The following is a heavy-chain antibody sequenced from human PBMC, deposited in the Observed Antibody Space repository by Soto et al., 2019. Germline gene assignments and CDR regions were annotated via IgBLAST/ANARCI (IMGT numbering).Heavy chain of an antibody. CDR3: ARGGTRGQQLVHERPKTFGY. Sequence: SETLSLTCTVSGGSISSYYWSWIRQPPGKGLEWIAYIYSSGSTNYNPSLKSRVTISVDTSKNHFSLKLSSVTAADTAVYYCARGGTRGQQLVHERPKTFGYWGQGTLVTVSS. CDR2: IYSSGST. V-gene: IGHV4-59*08. CDR1: GGSISSYY. J-gene: IGHJ4*02. D-gene: IGHD6-13*01.